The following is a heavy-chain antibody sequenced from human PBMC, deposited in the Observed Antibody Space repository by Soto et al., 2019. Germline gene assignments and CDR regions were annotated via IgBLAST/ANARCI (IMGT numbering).Heavy chain of an antibody. V-gene: IGHV3-11*03. Sequence: PGGSHRLSCVASGFTFSDHYMTWIRQAPGKGLEWLSYISTSSSYTNYADSVKGRFTISRDNAMNSLYLQMNSLRAEDTAVYYCARLRLTGYFDYWGQGTLVTVSS. CDR1: GFTFSDHY. CDR2: ISTSSSYT. CDR3: ARLRLTGYFDY. J-gene: IGHJ4*02.